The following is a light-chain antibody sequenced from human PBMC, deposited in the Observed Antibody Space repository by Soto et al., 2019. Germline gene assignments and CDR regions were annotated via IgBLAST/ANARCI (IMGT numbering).Light chain of an antibody. J-gene: IGKJ5*01. V-gene: IGKV2-28*01. CDR3: QQYNNWPPIT. Sequence: IVMTQSTLSLPVTPGEPASISCRSSQSLLHSNGYNYLDWYLQKPGQSPQLLIYLGSNRPSGVPDRFSGSGSGTEFTLTISILHSEDFALYYCQQYNNWPPITFGQGTRLEV. CDR1: QSLLHSNGYNY. CDR2: LGS.